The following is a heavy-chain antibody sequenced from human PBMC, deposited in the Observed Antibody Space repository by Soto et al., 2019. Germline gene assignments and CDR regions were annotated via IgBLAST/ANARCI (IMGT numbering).Heavy chain of an antibody. J-gene: IGHJ6*02. CDR1: GYPVTTFF. Sequence: SGKVSCKASGYPVTTFFMHWVRQAPGQGLEWMGVINPGYPAGRSTTYAQKFQGRVTMTTDTSTSTVYMELSRLRSDDTAVYYCESEAIVAGATTGMDVWGQGTTVTVSS. CDR2: INPGYPAGRST. V-gene: IGHV1-46*01. CDR3: ESEAIVAGATTGMDV. D-gene: IGHD1-26*01.